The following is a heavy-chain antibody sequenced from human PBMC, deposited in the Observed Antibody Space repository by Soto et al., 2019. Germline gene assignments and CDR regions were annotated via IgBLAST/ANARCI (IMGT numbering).Heavy chain of an antibody. Sequence: ASVKVSCKASGYTFTSYGISWVRQAPGQGLEWMGWINAYNGNTNYAQKLQGRVTMTTDTSTSTAYMELRSLRSDDTAVYYCARINFWSGYSPYYGMDVWGQGTTVTVSS. CDR2: INAYNGNT. CDR1: GYTFTSYG. D-gene: IGHD3-3*01. V-gene: IGHV1-18*01. CDR3: ARINFWSGYSPYYGMDV. J-gene: IGHJ6*02.